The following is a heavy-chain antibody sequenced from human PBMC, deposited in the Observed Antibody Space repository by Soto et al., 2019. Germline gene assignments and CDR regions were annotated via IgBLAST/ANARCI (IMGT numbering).Heavy chain of an antibody. CDR3: SSRLEVEEG. Sequence: EVQLLESGGGLVQPGGSLRLSCAASGFTFSNYAMSWVRQAQGKGLEWVSAISRSGDSTYYADSVKGRFTISRDNSKNTLFLQMNSLGAEDTAIYYCSSRLEVEEGWGQGTLVTVSS. J-gene: IGHJ4*02. CDR1: GFTFSNYA. D-gene: IGHD3-22*01. CDR2: ISRSGDST. V-gene: IGHV3-23*01.